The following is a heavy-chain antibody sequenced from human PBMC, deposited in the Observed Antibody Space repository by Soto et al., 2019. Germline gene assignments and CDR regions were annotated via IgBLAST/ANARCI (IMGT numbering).Heavy chain of an antibody. CDR3: AKDAAGTTSYYYYGMDV. CDR2: ISYDGSNK. Sequence: QVQLVESGGGVVQPGRSLRLSCAASGFTFSSYGMHWVRQAPGKGLEWVAVISYDGSNKYYADSVKGRFTISRDNSKNTLYLQRNSLRAEDTAVYYCAKDAAGTTSYYYYGMDVWGQGTTVTVSS. CDR1: GFTFSSYG. V-gene: IGHV3-30*18. D-gene: IGHD1-7*01. J-gene: IGHJ6*02.